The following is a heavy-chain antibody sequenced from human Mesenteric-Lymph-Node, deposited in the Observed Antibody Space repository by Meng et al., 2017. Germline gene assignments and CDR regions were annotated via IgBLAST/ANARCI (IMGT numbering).Heavy chain of an antibody. CDR1: GFTFSSYS. J-gene: IGHJ4*02. V-gene: IGHV3-21*01. CDR3: AREGGDGYNLGY. CDR2: ISSSSSYI. Sequence: GESLKISCAASGFTFSSYSMNWVRQAPGKGLEWVSSISSSSSYIYYADSVKGRFTISRDNAKNSLYLQMNSLRAEDTAAYYCAREGGDGYNLGYWGQGTLVTVSS. D-gene: IGHD5-24*01.